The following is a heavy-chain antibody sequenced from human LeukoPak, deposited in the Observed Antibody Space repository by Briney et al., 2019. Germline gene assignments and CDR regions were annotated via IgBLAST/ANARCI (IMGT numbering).Heavy chain of an antibody. V-gene: IGHV4-4*09. D-gene: IGHD3-22*01. CDR2: ISTSGST. Sequence: PSETLSLTCAVSAASISNYYWSWIRQALGKGLEWIGYISTSGSTNYNPSLKGRVSISLDTSKNRFSLNLNFVTAADTAVYYCASPRSGYRYTFDYWGQGALVTVSS. CDR3: ASPRSGYRYTFDY. J-gene: IGHJ4*02. CDR1: AASISNYY.